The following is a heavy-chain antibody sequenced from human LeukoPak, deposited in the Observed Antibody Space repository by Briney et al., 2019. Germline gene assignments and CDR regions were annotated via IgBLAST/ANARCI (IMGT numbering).Heavy chain of an antibody. CDR3: ARIQLGYCSSTSCYNLPGVRFDP. CDR1: GGSFSGYY. CDR2: INHSGST. Sequence: SETLSLTCAVYGGSFSGYYWSWIRQPPGEGLEWIGEINHSGSTNYNPSLKSRVTISVDTSKNQFSLKLSSVTAADTAVYYCARIQLGYCSSTSCYNLPGVRFDPWGQGTLVTVSS. J-gene: IGHJ5*02. V-gene: IGHV4-34*01. D-gene: IGHD2-2*02.